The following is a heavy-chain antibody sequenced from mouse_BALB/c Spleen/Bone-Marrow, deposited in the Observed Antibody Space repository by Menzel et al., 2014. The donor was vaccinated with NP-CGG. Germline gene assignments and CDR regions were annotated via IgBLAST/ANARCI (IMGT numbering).Heavy chain of an antibody. CDR3: ARRNGNFRYYAMDY. D-gene: IGHD2-1*01. V-gene: IGHV2-2*01. J-gene: IGHJ4*01. CDR2: IWSGGST. CDR1: GFSLTTYD. Sequence: QVQLQQSGPGLVQPSQSLSITCTVSGFSLTTYDVVWVRQSPGKGLEWLGVIWSGGSTDYNAAFISRLSINKDNSKSLVFFKMNNLQAYDTAIYYCARRNGNFRYYAMDYWGQGTSVTVSS.